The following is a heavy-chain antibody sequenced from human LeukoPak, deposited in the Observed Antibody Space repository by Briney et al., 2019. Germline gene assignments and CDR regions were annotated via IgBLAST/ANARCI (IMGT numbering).Heavy chain of an antibody. Sequence: EASVKVSCKASGGTFSTYGISWVRQAPGQGLEWMGGIIPFFRTTNYAQKFHDRVTITADESTSTAYIELSSLRSEDTAVYYCARERGGGGFGVVIRRSYYYMDVWGKGTTVTVSS. V-gene: IGHV1-69*13. CDR1: GGTFSTYG. CDR2: IIPFFRTT. J-gene: IGHJ6*03. D-gene: IGHD3-3*01. CDR3: ARERGGGGFGVVIRRSYYYMDV.